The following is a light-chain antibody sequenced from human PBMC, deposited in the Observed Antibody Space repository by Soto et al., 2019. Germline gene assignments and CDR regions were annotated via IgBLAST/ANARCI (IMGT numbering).Light chain of an antibody. CDR1: QSVSSSY. J-gene: IGKJ1*01. Sequence: EIVLTQSPGTLSLSPGERATLSCRASQSVSSSYLAWYQQKPGQAPRPLIYGASSRAIGIPDRFSGSGSGTDFTLTISRLEPEDFGVYYCQEYGSSPWTFGQETKVDIK. V-gene: IGKV3-20*01. CDR2: GAS. CDR3: QEYGSSPWT.